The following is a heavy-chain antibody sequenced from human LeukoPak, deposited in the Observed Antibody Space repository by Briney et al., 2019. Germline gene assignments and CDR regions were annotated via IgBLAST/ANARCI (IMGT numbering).Heavy chain of an antibody. V-gene: IGHV4-34*01. D-gene: IGHD3-10*01. CDR1: GGSFSGYY. CDR2: INHSGST. Sequence: ESSETLSLTCAVYGGSFSGYYWSWIRQPPGKGLEWIGEINHSGSTNYNPSLKSRVTTSVDTSKNQFSLKLSSVTAADTAVYYCARSGSYYYYGMDVWGQGTTVTVSS. J-gene: IGHJ6*02. CDR3: ARSGSYYYYGMDV.